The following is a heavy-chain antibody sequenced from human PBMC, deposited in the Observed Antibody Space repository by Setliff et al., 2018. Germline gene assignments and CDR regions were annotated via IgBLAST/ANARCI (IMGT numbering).Heavy chain of an antibody. CDR2: INPNSGGT. D-gene: IGHD3-3*01. Sequence: ASVKVSCKASGYTFTGYYMHWVRQAPGQGLEWMGWINPNSGGTNYAQKFQGWVTMTRDTSISTAYMELSRLRSDDTAVYYCARETRYYNFWSGYKDYWGQGALVTVSS. CDR3: ARETRYYNFWSGYKDY. J-gene: IGHJ4*02. V-gene: IGHV1-2*04. CDR1: GYTFTGYY.